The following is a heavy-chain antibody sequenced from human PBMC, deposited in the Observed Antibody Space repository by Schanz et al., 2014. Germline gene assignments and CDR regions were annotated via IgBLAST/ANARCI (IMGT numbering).Heavy chain of an antibody. D-gene: IGHD6-13*01. CDR1: GFTFSSYA. J-gene: IGHJ4*02. Sequence: QVQLVESGGGVVQPGRSLRLSCAASGFTFSSYAMHWVRQAPGKGLEWVAVMSYDGSNKYYADFVKGRFSISRDLSSNTLYLQMNSLRAEDTAVYYCAKEKEEVAADGSFFDYWGQGTLVTVSS. CDR3: AKEKEEVAADGSFFDY. V-gene: IGHV3-30-3*02. CDR2: MSYDGSNK.